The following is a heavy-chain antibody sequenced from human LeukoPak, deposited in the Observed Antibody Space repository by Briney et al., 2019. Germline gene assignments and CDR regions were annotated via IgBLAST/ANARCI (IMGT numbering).Heavy chain of an antibody. CDR3: ARGADGVSSNSRGWFDP. Sequence: GGSLRLSCAASGFTFSSYTMNWVRQAPGKGLEWVSSISTSSSYIYYADSVRGRFTISRDNAKNSLYLQMNSLRAEDTAVYSCARGADGVSSNSRGWFDPWGQGTLVTVSS. CDR1: GFTFSSYT. J-gene: IGHJ5*02. CDR2: ISTSSSYI. V-gene: IGHV3-21*01. D-gene: IGHD2-15*01.